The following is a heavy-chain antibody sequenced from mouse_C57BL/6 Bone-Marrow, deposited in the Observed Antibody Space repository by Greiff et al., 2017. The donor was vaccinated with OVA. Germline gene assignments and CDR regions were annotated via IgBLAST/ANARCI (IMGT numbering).Heavy chain of an antibody. D-gene: IGHD1-1*01. CDR3: ARRHDYYGSSFDY. V-gene: IGHV1-54*01. CDR2: INPGSGGT. Sequence: VQLQQSGAELVRPGTSVKVSCKASGYAFTNYLIEWVKQRPGQGLEWIGVINPGSGGTNYNEKFKGKATLTADKSSSTAYMQLSSLTSADSAVYFCARRHDYYGSSFDYWGQGTTLTVSA. J-gene: IGHJ2*01. CDR1: GYAFTNYL.